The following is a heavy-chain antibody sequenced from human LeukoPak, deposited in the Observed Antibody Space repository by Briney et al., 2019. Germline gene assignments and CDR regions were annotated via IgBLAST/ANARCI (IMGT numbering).Heavy chain of an antibody. Sequence: SSETLSLTCAVYGGSFSSYYWSWIRQPPGKGLEWIGEINHSGSTNYNPSLKSRVTISVDTSKNQFSLKLSSVTAADTAVYYCARHRRRIMIVVVITSNDAFDIWGQGTMVTVSS. J-gene: IGHJ3*02. CDR3: ARHRRRIMIVVVITSNDAFDI. CDR1: GGSFSSYY. V-gene: IGHV4-34*01. CDR2: INHSGST. D-gene: IGHD3-22*01.